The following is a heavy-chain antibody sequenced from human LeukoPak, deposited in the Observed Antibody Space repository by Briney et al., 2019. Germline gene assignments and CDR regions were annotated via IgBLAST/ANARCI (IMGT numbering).Heavy chain of an antibody. CDR1: GVSVSSGSYY. J-gene: IGHJ4*02. Sequence: SETLSLTCTVSGVSVSSGSYYWSRIRQPPGKGLEWIGYFYYSGSTNYNPSLKSRVAISVDTSKNQFSLKLSSVTAADTAAYYCARMGLGIVAGGWNLYFDYWGQGTLVTVSS. V-gene: IGHV4-61*01. CDR3: ARMGLGIVAGGWNLYFDY. D-gene: IGHD2-2*03. CDR2: FYYSGST.